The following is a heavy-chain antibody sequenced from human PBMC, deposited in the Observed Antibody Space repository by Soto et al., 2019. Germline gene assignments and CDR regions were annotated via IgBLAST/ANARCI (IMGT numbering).Heavy chain of an antibody. V-gene: IGHV1-69*13. J-gene: IGHJ5*02. CDR1: GGTFSSYA. CDR2: IIPIFGTA. CDR3: ARDGMVRGVIQRGLFGP. D-gene: IGHD3-10*01. Sequence: GASVKVSCKASGGTFSSYAISWVRQAPGQGLEWMGGIIPIFGTANYAQKFQGRVTITADESTSTAYMELRSLRSDDTAVYYCARDGMVRGVIQRGLFGPWGQGTLVTVSS.